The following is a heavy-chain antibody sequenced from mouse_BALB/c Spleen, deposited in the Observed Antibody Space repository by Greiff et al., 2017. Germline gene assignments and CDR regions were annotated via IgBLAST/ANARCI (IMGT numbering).Heavy chain of an antibody. CDR3: AKIPYDYYAMDY. V-gene: IGHV2-5-1*01. CDR2: IWRGGST. Sequence: VQLQQSGPSLVQPSQSLSITCTVSGFSLTSYGVHWVRQSPGKGLEWLGVIWRGGSTDYNAAFMSRLSITKDNSKSQVFFKMNSLQADDTAIYYCAKIPYDYYAMDYWGQGTSVTVSS. CDR1: GFSLTSYG. J-gene: IGHJ4*01.